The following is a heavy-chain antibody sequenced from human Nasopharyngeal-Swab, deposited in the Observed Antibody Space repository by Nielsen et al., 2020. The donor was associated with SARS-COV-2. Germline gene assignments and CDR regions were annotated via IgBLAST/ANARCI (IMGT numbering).Heavy chain of an antibody. CDR3: ARQHYDYVWGSYYYFDY. CDR1: GYSFTSYW. J-gene: IGHJ4*02. D-gene: IGHD3-16*01. Sequence: GESLKISCKASGYSFTSYWIGWVRQMPGKGLEWMGIIYPGDSDTRYSPSFQGQVTISADKSISTAYLQWSSLKASDTAMYYCARQHYDYVWGSYYYFDYWGQGTLVTVSS. CDR2: IYPGDSDT. V-gene: IGHV5-51*01.